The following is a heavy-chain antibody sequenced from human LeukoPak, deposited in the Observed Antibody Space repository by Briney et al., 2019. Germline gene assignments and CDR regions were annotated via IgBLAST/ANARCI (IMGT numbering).Heavy chain of an antibody. V-gene: IGHV3-7*01. CDR3: ASRPYDFWSGYRRVGYYYMDV. Sequence: GGSLRLSCAASGFTFSNYWMSWVRQAPGKGLEWVANIKQDGSEKYYVDSVKGRFTISRDNAKNSLYLQMNSLRAEDTAVYYCASRPYDFWSGYRRVGYYYMDVWGKGTTVTVSS. CDR2: IKQDGSEK. J-gene: IGHJ6*03. CDR1: GFTFSNYW. D-gene: IGHD3-3*01.